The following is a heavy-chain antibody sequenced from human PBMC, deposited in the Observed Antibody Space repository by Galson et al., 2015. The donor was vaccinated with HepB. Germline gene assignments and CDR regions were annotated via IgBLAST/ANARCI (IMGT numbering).Heavy chain of an antibody. Sequence: SLRLSCAASGFTFSSYGMSWVRQAPGKGLEWVSYISTGSSTKYYADSVKGRFTISRDNAKSSLYLQLNSLRDEDTAVYYCARSLGRRGVDPQPYYFGYWGQGTLVTVSS. CDR1: GFTFSSYG. CDR2: ISTGSSTK. V-gene: IGHV3-48*02. J-gene: IGHJ4*02. D-gene: IGHD3-10*01. CDR3: ARSLGRRGVDPQPYYFGY.